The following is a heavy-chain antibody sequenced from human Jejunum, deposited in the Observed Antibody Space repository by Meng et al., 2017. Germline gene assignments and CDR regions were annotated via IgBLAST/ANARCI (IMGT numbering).Heavy chain of an antibody. Sequence: VPLQGSGPGLVKPSQTLSLTCTVSGDSFNSPDYHRSWIRQPPEKGLEWIGYIYYSGSTYYNPSLKSRVSISGDTSNKQFSLKLTSVTAADTAVYYCARSPYSGSALPFFDYWGQGSLVTVSS. J-gene: IGHJ4*02. V-gene: IGHV4-30-4*01. CDR2: IYYSGST. CDR3: ARSPYSGSALPFFDY. D-gene: IGHD1-26*01. CDR1: GDSFNSPDYH.